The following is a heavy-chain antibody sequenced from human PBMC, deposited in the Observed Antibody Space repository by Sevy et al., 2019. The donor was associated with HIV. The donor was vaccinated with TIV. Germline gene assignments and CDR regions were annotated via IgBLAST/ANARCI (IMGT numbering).Heavy chain of an antibody. CDR3: ARDRGYSGYDYDY. J-gene: IGHJ4*02. CDR2: IYYSGST. CDR1: GGSISSYY. V-gene: IGHV4-59*01. Sequence: SETLSLTCTVSGGSISSYYRSWIRQPPGKGLEWIGNIYYSGSTNYNPSLRSRVTISVDTSKNQFSLKLSSVTAADTAVYYCARDRGYSGYDYDYWGQGTLVTVSS. D-gene: IGHD5-12*01.